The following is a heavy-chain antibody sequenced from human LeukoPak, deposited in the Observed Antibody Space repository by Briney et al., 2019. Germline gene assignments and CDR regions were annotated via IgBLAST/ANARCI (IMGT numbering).Heavy chain of an antibody. V-gene: IGHV4-31*03. CDR3: AKYSSSLNWFDP. Sequence: PSETLSLTCTVSGGSISSGGYYWSWIRQHPGKGLEWIGYIYYSGSTYYNPSLKSRVTISVDTSKNQFSLKLSSVTAADTAVYYCAKYSSSLNWFDPWGQGTLVTVPS. J-gene: IGHJ5*02. D-gene: IGHD6-13*01. CDR1: GGSISSGGYY. CDR2: IYYSGST.